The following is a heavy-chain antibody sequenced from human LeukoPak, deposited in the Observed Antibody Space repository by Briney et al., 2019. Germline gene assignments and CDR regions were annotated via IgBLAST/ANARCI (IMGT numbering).Heavy chain of an antibody. CDR1: GFTFSSYA. J-gene: IGHJ4*02. V-gene: IGHV3-30-3*01. Sequence: GGSLRLSCAASGFTFSSYAMHWVRQAPGKGLEWVAVISYDGSNKYYADSVKGRFTISRDNSKNTLYLQMNSLRAEDTAVYYCARAPMVRGVIVLWGQGTLVTVSS. D-gene: IGHD3-10*01. CDR3: ARAPMVRGVIVL. CDR2: ISYDGSNK.